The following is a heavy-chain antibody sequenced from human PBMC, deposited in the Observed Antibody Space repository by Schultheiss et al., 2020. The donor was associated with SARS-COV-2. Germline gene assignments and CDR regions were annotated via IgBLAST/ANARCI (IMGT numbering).Heavy chain of an antibody. V-gene: IGHV3-7*01. CDR1: GFTFSSYW. D-gene: IGHD3-3*01. J-gene: IGHJ3*02. CDR3: ARAIPYYDFWSGYSVCAFDI. CDR2: IKQDGSEK. Sequence: GESLKISCAASGFTFSSYWMSWVRQAPGKGLEWVANIKQDGSEKYYVDSVKGRFTISRDNAKNSLYLQMNSLRAEDTAVYYCARAIPYYDFWSGYSVCAFDIWGQGTMVTVSS.